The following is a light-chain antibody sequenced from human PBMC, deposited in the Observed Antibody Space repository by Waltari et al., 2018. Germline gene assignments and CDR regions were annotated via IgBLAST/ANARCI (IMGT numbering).Light chain of an antibody. J-gene: IGKJ3*01. CDR3: MQALETVT. Sequence: DIVMTQSPLSLSVTPGEPASISCRSSQSLLHSSGNNYLDWYVQKPGQSPQLLIYSVSNRASGVPDRFSGSGSGTDFTLKISRVEAEDVGVYYCMQALETVTFGPGTKVDIK. V-gene: IGKV2-28*01. CDR1: QSLLHSSGNNY. CDR2: SVS.